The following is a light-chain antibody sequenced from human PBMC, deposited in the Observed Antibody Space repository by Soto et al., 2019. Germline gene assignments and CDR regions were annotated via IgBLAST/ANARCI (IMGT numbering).Light chain of an antibody. J-gene: IGKJ1*01. CDR1: QSVSSD. V-gene: IGKV3-15*01. CDR3: QQYNNWPLWT. CDR2: GAS. Sequence: EIAMTQSPATLSVSLGERATLSCRASQSVSSDLAWYQQKPGQAPRLLIYGASTRAAGIPARFSGSGSGTDFTLTISSLQSEDFAVYYCQQYNNWPLWTFGQGTKVEIK.